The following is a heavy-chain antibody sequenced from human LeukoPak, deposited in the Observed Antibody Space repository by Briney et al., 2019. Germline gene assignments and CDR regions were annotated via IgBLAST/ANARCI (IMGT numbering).Heavy chain of an antibody. CDR3: AKIGGKTVVTRRWDY. V-gene: IGHV3-23*01. CDR2: ISGSGGST. CDR1: GFTFSSYA. J-gene: IGHJ4*02. D-gene: IGHD4-23*01. Sequence: PGGSLRLSCAASGFTFSSYAMSWVRQAPGKGLEWVSAISGSGGSTYYADSVKGRFTISRDNSKNTLYLQMNSLGAEDTAVYYCAKIGGKTVVTRRWDYWGQGTLVTVSS.